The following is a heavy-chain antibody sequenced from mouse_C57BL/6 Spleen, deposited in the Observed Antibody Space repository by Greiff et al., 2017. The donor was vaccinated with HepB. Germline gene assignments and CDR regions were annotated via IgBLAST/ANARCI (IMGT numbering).Heavy chain of an antibody. D-gene: IGHD4-1*01. J-gene: IGHJ2*01. CDR3: ARMGTGNFDY. V-gene: IGHV1-82*01. CDR2: IYPGDGDT. Sequence: VKLMESGPELVKPGASVKISCKASGYAFSSSWMNWVKQRPGKGLEWIGRIYPGDGDTNYNGKFKGKATLTADKSSSTAYMQLSSLTSEDSAVYFCARMGTGNFDYWGQGTTLTVSS. CDR1: GYAFSSSW.